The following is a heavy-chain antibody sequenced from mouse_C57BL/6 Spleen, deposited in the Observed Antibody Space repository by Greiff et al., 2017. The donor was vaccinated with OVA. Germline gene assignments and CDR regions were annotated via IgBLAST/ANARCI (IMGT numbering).Heavy chain of an antibody. Sequence: QVQLQQPGAELVKPGASVKLSCKASGYTFTSYWMHWVKQRPGQGLEWIGMIHPNSGSTNYNEKFKSKATLTVDKSSSTAYMQLSSLTSEDSAVYYCARVITTVDAHFDYWGQGTTLTVSS. CDR3: ARVITTVDAHFDY. D-gene: IGHD1-1*01. CDR2: IHPNSGST. J-gene: IGHJ2*01. V-gene: IGHV1-64*01. CDR1: GYTFTSYW.